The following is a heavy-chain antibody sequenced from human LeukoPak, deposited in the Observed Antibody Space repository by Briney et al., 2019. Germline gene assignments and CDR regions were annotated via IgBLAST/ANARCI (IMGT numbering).Heavy chain of an antibody. CDR3: TTDLFYFDY. Sequence: GGSLRLSCTGSGFTFGDFAMSWFRQTPGKGLEWVAFITSKAYGETAEYAAPVKGRFTISRDDSKNTLYLQMNSLKTEDTAVYYCTTDLFYFDYWGQGTLVTVSS. CDR2: ITSKAYGETA. V-gene: IGHV3-49*03. J-gene: IGHJ4*02. CDR1: GFTFGDFA.